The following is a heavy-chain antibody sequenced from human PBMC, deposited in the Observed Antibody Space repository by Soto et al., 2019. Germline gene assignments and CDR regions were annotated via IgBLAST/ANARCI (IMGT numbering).Heavy chain of an antibody. CDR2: ISSSSSTI. J-gene: IGHJ6*03. CDR1: GFTFSSYS. CDR3: AREGGLYNYYMDV. V-gene: IGHV3-48*01. Sequence: GWSLRLSCASSGFTFSSYSMNWVRQAPGKGLEWVSYISSSSSTIYYADSVKGRFTISRDNAKNSLYLQMNSLRAEDTAVYYCAREGGLYNYYMDVWGKGTTVTVS. D-gene: IGHD1-26*01.